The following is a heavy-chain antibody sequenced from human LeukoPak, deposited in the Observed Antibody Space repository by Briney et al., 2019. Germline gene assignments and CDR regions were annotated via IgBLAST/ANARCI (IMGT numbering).Heavy chain of an antibody. V-gene: IGHV1-2*02. D-gene: IGHD3-10*01. CDR2: INPNSGGT. Sequence: GASVKVSCKASGYTFTGYYMHWVRQAPGQGLEWMGWINPNSGGTNHAQKFQGRVTMTRDTSISTAYMELSRLRSDDTAVYYCAREIVTMGYYFDYWGQGTLVTVSS. J-gene: IGHJ4*02. CDR1: GYTFTGYY. CDR3: AREIVTMGYYFDY.